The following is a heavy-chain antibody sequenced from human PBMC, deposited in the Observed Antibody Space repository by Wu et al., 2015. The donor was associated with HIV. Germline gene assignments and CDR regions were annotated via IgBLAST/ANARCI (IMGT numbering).Heavy chain of an antibody. CDR2: INPSGGST. CDR1: GYTFTSYY. V-gene: IGHV1-46*01. CDR3: ATVLLPRLHSSGWYVYFDY. J-gene: IGHJ4*02. D-gene: IGHD6-19*01. Sequence: QVQLVQSGAEVKKPGASVKVSCKASGYTFTSYYMHWVRQAPGQGLEWMGIINPSGGSTSYAQKFQGRVTMTRDTSTSTVYMELSSLRSEDTAVYYCATVLLPRLHSSGWYVYFDYWGQGTLVTVSS.